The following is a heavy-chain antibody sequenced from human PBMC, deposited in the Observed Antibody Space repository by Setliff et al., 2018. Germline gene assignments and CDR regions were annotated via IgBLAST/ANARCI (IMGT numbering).Heavy chain of an antibody. J-gene: IGHJ4*02. CDR2: VSHSGST. D-gene: IGHD2-2*01. Sequence: PGGSLRLSCAASTFPFSNYGVTWVRQAPGKGLEWLGEVSHSGSTNYNPSLKSRVTMSVDTSKNQFSLKLNSVTAADTAVYYFRLANCSKNCEEALDYWSQGTLVTVSS. CDR3: RLANCSKNCEEALDY. V-gene: IGHV4-34*01. CDR1: TFPFSNYG.